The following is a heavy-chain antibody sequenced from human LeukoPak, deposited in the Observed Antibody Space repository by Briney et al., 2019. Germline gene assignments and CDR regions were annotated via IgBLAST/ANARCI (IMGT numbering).Heavy chain of an antibody. CDR1: GYTFTSYG. J-gene: IGHJ4*02. D-gene: IGHD3-10*01. V-gene: IGHV1-18*01. CDR3: ARDMVAAGYALTIKDY. CDR2: ISAYNGNT. Sequence: ASVKVSCKASGYTFTSYGISWVRQAPGQGLEWMGWISAYNGNTNYAQKFQGRVTMTRDTSISTAYMELSRLRSDDTAVYYCARDMVAAGYALTIKDYWGQGTLVTVSS.